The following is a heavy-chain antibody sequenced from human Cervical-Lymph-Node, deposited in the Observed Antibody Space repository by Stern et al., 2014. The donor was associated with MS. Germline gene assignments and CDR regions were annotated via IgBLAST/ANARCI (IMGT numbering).Heavy chain of an antibody. J-gene: IGHJ4*02. CDR3: ARGGDYIWGSPVDH. Sequence: VQLLESGGGVVQPGTSLRLSCAASGFSFSNYAVHWVRQAPGKGLEWVGVISNDGNKKFYADSVKGRFTISRDNSNNTLYLQMNSLRFEDTAVYYCARGGDYIWGSPVDHWGQGTLVSVSS. D-gene: IGHD3-16*01. CDR1: GFSFSNYA. V-gene: IGHV3-30-3*01. CDR2: ISNDGNKK.